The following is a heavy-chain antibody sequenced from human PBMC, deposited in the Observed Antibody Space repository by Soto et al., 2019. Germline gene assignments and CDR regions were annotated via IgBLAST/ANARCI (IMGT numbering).Heavy chain of an antibody. Sequence: QVQLQESGPGLVKPSQTLSLTCTVSGGSISSGCYYWSWIRQHPGKGLEWNGYIYYSGSTYYNTSLKSRVTISVDTSKKQCSLKVSSVTAADTAVYYCARDTLAKNNWLDPCGQGTLVIVSS. CDR2: IYYSGST. CDR1: GGSISSGCYY. V-gene: IGHV4-31*03. J-gene: IGHJ5*02. CDR3: ARDTLAKNNWLDP.